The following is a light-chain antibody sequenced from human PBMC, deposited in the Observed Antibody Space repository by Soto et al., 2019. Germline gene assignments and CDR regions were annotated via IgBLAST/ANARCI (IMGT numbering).Light chain of an antibody. CDR3: QQYGSSPRT. Sequence: EIVLTQSPGTLSLSPGERATLSCRASQSISNNYLAWYQQKPGQAPRLLIYDASSRATGIPDRFSGSGSGTDFPLTISRLEPEDVAVYYCQQYGSSPRTFGQGTKVEIK. J-gene: IGKJ1*01. V-gene: IGKV3-20*01. CDR1: QSISNNY. CDR2: DAS.